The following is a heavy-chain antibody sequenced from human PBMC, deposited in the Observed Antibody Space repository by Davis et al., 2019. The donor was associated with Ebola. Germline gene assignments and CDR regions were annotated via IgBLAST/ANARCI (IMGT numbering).Heavy chain of an antibody. V-gene: IGHV3-53*01. D-gene: IGHD3-10*01. J-gene: IGHJ4*02. CDR3: ARVSITMVRGDSLAADY. CDR1: GFTVSSNY. CDR2: IYSGGST. Sequence: GESLKISCAASGFTVSSNYMSWVRQAPGKGLEWVSVIYSGGSTYYADSVKGRFTISRDNSKNTLYLQMNSLRAEDTAVYYCARVSITMVRGDSLAADYWGQGTLVTVSS.